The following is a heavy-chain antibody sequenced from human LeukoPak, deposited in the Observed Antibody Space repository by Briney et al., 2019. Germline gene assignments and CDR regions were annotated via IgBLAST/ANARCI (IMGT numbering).Heavy chain of an antibody. CDR2: ISSSSSYI. D-gene: IGHD2-15*01. CDR3: ASRDVLYPDAFDI. V-gene: IGHV3-21*01. CDR1: GFTFSSYS. Sequence: GGSLRLSCAAPGFTFSSYSMNWVRQAPGKGLEWVSSISSSSSYIYYADSVKGRFTISRDNAKNSLYLQMNSLRAEDTAVYYCASRDVLYPDAFDIWGQGTMVTVSS. J-gene: IGHJ3*02.